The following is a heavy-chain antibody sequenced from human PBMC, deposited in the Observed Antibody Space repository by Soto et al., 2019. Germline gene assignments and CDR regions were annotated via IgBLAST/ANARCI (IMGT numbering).Heavy chain of an antibody. D-gene: IGHD1-20*01. J-gene: IGHJ4*02. Sequence: QVQVVESGGGVVQPGRSLRLSCEASGFTFSSYPMHWVRQAPGKGLEWVTVISYDGGNQYYADSVKGRFTISRDNSKDTLYLQMHSLRSDDTAVYFCARGPITQNSFIDHWGQGTLVTVSS. CDR2: ISYDGGNQ. CDR1: GFTFSSYP. CDR3: ARGPITQNSFIDH. V-gene: IGHV3-30-3*01.